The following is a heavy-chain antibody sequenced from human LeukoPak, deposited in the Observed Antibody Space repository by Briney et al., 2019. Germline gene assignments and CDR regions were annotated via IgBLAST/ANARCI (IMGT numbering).Heavy chain of an antibody. V-gene: IGHV3-20*04. CDR2: INWNGGST. J-gene: IGHJ4*02. CDR3: ARVSGSYWNYFDY. Sequence: PGGSLRLSCAASGFTFSGYWMSWVRQAPGKGLEWVSGINWNGGSTGYADSVKGRFTISRDNAKNSLHLQMNSLRAEDTALYYCARVSGSYWNYFDYWGQGTLVTVSS. D-gene: IGHD1-26*01. CDR1: GFTFSGYW.